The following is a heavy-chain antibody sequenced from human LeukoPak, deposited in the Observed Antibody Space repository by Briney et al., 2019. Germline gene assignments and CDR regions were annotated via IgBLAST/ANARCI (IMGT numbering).Heavy chain of an antibody. D-gene: IGHD3-3*01. CDR3: AKDLSKELLYRRGKYYFDY. Sequence: GGSLRLSCAASGFTFSSYGMHWVRQAPGKGLEWVAFIRYDGSNKYYADSVKGRFTISRDNSKNTLYLQMNSLRAEDTAVYYCAKDLSKELLYRRGKYYFDYWGQGTLVTVSS. CDR1: GFTFSSYG. CDR2: IRYDGSNK. J-gene: IGHJ4*02. V-gene: IGHV3-30*02.